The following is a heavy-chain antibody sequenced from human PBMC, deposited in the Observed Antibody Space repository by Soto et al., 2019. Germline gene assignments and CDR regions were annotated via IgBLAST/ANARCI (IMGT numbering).Heavy chain of an antibody. D-gene: IGHD6-19*01. CDR2: IIPFFGTT. J-gene: IGHJ5*02. V-gene: IGHV1-69*13. Sequence: SVKVSCKASGGTFNNDAISWVRQAPGQGLEWMGGIIPFFGTTTYAQKFQGRVTITADESTSTAFMELSSLRSEDTAVYFCARGRRQRFDSRGWYGADGSWGQGTPAPVSS. CDR1: GGTFNNDA. CDR3: ARGRRQRFDSRGWYGADGS.